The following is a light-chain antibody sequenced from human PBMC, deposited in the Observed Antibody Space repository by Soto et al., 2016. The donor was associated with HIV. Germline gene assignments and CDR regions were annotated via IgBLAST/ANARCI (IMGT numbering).Light chain of an antibody. CDR2: LGS. Sequence: EIVMTQSPLSLPVTPGESASISCRSSQSLLHSNGYYYLTWYLQRPGQSPRRLISLGSNRASGVPDRFSGSGSGTDFTLRISRVEPEDVGIYYCMQALQTPLTFGQGQRLEIK. CDR1: QSLLHSNGYYY. CDR3: MQALQTPLT. V-gene: IGKV2-28*01. J-gene: IGKJ5*01.